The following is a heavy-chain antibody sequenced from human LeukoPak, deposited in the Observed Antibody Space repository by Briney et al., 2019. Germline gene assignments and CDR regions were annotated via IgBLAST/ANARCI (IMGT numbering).Heavy chain of an antibody. CDR1: GGSVSSSIYH. Sequence: TSETLSLTCTVSGGSVSSSIYHWFWIRQPPGKGLEWIGFTYNGGSTYYNPSLKSRVTISVDTSKNQFSLKLSSVTAADTAVYYCARFAYCGGHCWYYFDYWGQGSLVTVSS. J-gene: IGHJ4*02. V-gene: IGHV4-61*01. CDR2: TYNGGST. CDR3: ARFAYCGGHCWYYFDY. D-gene: IGHD2-21*02.